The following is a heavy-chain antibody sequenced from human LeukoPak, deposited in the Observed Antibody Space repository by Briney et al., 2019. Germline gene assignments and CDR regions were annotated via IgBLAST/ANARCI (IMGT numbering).Heavy chain of an antibody. D-gene: IGHD5-18*01. J-gene: IGHJ5*02. CDR2: IKSDGTTT. V-gene: IGHV3-74*01. Sequence: GGSLRLSCAASGFTFSSYWMHWVRQAPGKGLVWVSRIKSDGTTTDYADSVKGRFTISRDNAKNTLYLQMNSLRAEDTAVYYCALFSQPFAWGQGSLVTVSS. CDR3: ALFSQPFA. CDR1: GFTFSSYW.